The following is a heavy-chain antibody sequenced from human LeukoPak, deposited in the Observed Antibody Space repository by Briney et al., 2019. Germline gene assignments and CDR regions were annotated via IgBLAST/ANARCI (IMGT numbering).Heavy chain of an antibody. Sequence: SETLSLTCAVYGGSFSGYYWSWIRQPPGKGLEWIGEINHSGSTNYNPSLKSRVTLSVDTSKNQFSLKLNSVTAADTALYFCARGGLEVPAASPLDYWGQGTLVTVSS. CDR3: ARGGLEVPAASPLDY. D-gene: IGHD2-2*01. CDR1: GGSFSGYY. CDR2: INHSGST. J-gene: IGHJ4*02. V-gene: IGHV4-34*01.